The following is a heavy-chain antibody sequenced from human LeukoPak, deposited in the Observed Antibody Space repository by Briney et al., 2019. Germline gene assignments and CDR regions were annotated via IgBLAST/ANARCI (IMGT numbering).Heavy chain of an antibody. V-gene: IGHV1-2*02. CDR2: INPNSGGT. J-gene: IGHJ4*02. CDR3: ARDPLGYSSGWYAGNYFDY. CDR1: GYTFTGYY. D-gene: IGHD6-19*01. Sequence: ASVKVSCKASGYTFTGYYMHWLRQAPGQGLEWMGWINPNSGGTNYAQKFQGRVTMTRDTSISTAYMELSRLRSDDTAVYYCARDPLGYSSGWYAGNYFDYWGQGTLVTVSS.